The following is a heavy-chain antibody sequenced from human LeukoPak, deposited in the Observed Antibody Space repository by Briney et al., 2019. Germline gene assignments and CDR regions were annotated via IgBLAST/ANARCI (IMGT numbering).Heavy chain of an antibody. CDR2: MNPNSGNT. CDR1: GYTFTTYS. CDR3: AREDDTGRYMGDDAFDI. J-gene: IGHJ3*02. Sequence: ASVKLSCKTSGYTFTTYSMHWVRQATGQGLEWRGWMNPNSGNTGYAQKFQGRVTITRNPSISTAYIELSSLRSEDTAVYYCAREDDTGRYMGDDAFDIWGQGTMVTVSS. D-gene: IGHD1-26*01. V-gene: IGHV1-8*03.